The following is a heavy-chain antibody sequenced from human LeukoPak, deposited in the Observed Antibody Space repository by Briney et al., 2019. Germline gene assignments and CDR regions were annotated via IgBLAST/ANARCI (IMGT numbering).Heavy chain of an antibody. Sequence: PSETLSLTCTVSGGSLSSYYWSWVRQPPGKGVERMGYIYYGGRTNYNPSLKSRVTISVDTSKNQFSLKLSSVTAADTAVYYCARAEGGQFPVDYWGQGTLVTVSS. D-gene: IGHD2-15*01. CDR3: ARAEGGQFPVDY. V-gene: IGHV4-59*08. CDR1: GGSLSSYY. CDR2: IYYGGRT. J-gene: IGHJ4*02.